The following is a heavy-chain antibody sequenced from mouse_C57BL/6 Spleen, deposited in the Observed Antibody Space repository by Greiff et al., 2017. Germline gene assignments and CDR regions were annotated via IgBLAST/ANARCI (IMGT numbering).Heavy chain of an antibody. CDR3: ARLGLDY. J-gene: IGHJ2*01. Sequence: EVKLVESGGGLVKPGGSLTLSCAASGFTFSDHGVHWVRPAPEKGLEWVAYLSSGSSTIYYADTVTGRFTISRENAKNTLFLQMTSLRSEDTAMYYCARLGLDYGGQGTTRTAFS. CDR2: LSSGSSTI. CDR1: GFTFSDHG. D-gene: IGHD4-1*01. V-gene: IGHV5-17*01.